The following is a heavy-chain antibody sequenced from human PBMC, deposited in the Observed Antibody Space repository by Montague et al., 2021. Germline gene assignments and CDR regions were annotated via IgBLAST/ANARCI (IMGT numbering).Heavy chain of an antibody. CDR3: ARVAAWGYYDTSGPNWFDP. D-gene: IGHD3-22*01. J-gene: IGHJ5*02. V-gene: IGHV4-4*02. CDR2: IFHNGST. Sequence: SETLSLTCAVSGGSISSNNWWTWVRQPPGKGLEWIGEIFHNGSTTYSPSLKSRVTISMDKSKNQFSLKLTSVTAADTAVYYCARVAAWGYYDTSGPNWFDPWGQETLVAVSS. CDR1: GGSISSNNW.